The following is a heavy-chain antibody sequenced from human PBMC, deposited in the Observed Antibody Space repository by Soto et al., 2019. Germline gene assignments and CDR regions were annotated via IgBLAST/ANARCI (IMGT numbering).Heavy chain of an antibody. CDR3: AKTSLWFGELFPYYFDY. J-gene: IGHJ4*02. Sequence: PGGSLRLSCAASGFTFSSYTMTWVRQAPGKGLEWISAISGSGGSTYYADSVKGRFSISRDNSKKTLYLQMNSLRAEDSAVYYCAKTSLWFGELFPYYFDYWGQGTLVTVSS. CDR1: GFTFSSYT. CDR2: ISGSGGST. D-gene: IGHD3-10*01. V-gene: IGHV3-23*01.